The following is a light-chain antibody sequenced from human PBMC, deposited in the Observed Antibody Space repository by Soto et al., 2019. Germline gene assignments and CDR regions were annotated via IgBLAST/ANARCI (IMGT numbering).Light chain of an antibody. CDR1: QSISSW. Sequence: DIPLPQSSSTLSASGGGRGSSXCAACVSEVXASQSISSWLAWYQQKPGKAPKLLIYKASSLESGVPSRFSGSGSGTEFTLTISSLQPDDFATYYCQQYNSYPRTFGQGTKVDIK. CDR3: QQYNSYPRT. CDR2: KAS. J-gene: IGKJ1*01. V-gene: IGKV1-5*03.